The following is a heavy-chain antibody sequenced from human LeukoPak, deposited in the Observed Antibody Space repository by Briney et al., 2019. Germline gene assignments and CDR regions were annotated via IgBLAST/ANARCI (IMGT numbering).Heavy chain of an antibody. CDR3: AGDSYGIDY. D-gene: IGHD5-18*01. CDR1: GGSISNYY. Sequence: SETLSLTCTVSGGSISNYYWSWIRQPPGKGLEWIGYIYYSGSPNYNPSLKSRVTISVDTSKNQFSLKLSSVTAADTAVYYCAGDSYGIDYWGQGTLVTVSS. V-gene: IGHV4-59*08. J-gene: IGHJ4*02. CDR2: IYYSGSP.